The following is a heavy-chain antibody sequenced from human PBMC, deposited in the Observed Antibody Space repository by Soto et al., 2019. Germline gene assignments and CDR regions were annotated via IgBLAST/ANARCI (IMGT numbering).Heavy chain of an antibody. V-gene: IGHV1-2*02. CDR1: GYTFTGHY. CDR2: VNPNSGDT. J-gene: IGHJ4*02. CDR3: ARDLAALYDSSGYYLDF. D-gene: IGHD3-22*01. Sequence: ASVKVSCKASGYTFTGHYMHWVRQAPGQGLEWMGWVNPNSGDTDYAQTFKGRVTMTTDTSISTGYMELSSLRSDDTAVYYCARDLAALYDSSGYYLDFWGQGTLVTVSS.